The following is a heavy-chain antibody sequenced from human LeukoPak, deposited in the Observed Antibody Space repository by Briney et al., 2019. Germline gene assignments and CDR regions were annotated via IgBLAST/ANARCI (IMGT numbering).Heavy chain of an antibody. CDR2: K. J-gene: IGHJ3*02. Sequence: KWYLDSVRGRFTISRDNAKNSLHLQMNSLRVEDTAIYNCARDPHMGATKERAFDIWGQGTMVTVSS. D-gene: IGHD1-26*01. CDR3: ARDPHMGATKERAFDI. V-gene: IGHV3-7*01.